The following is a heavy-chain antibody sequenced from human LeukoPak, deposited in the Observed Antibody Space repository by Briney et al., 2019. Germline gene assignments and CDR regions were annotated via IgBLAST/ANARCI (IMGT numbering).Heavy chain of an antibody. CDR1: GGSISSYY. V-gene: IGHV4-59*01. D-gene: IGHD6-6*01. CDR3: ARADSSSFPYYYYYYMDV. CDR2: IYYSGST. J-gene: IGHJ6*03. Sequence: SETLSLTCTVSGGSISSYYWSWIRQPPGKGLEWIGYIYYSGSTNYNPSLKSRVTISVDTSKNQFSLKLSSVTAADTAVYYCARADSSSFPYYYYYYMDVWGKGTTVTVSS.